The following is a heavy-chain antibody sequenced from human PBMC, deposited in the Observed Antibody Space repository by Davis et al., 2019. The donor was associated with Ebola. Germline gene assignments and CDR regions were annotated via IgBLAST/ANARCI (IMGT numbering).Heavy chain of an antibody. CDR3: VRAQETYHLLTGFYDKLYFDF. J-gene: IGHJ4*02. CDR1: GFTFSSYA. V-gene: IGHV3-21*01. CDR2: LSSSSSFI. D-gene: IGHD3-9*01. Sequence: GESLKISCAASGFTFSSYAMSWVRQAPGKGLEWVSLLSSSSSFIYYADSVKGRFTISRDNGKNSLHLQMNSLRAEDTAVYYCVRAQETYHLLTGFYDKLYFDFWGQGVLVTVSS.